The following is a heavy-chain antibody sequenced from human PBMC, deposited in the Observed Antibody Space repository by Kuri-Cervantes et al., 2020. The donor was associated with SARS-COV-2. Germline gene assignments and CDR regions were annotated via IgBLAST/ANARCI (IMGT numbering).Heavy chain of an antibody. D-gene: IGHD2-15*01. Sequence: GESLKISCAASGFTFRSYSMMWVRQAPGKGLEWVSSISSGGDYIYYADSMKGRFTISRDNAKSSLFLQLTSLRAEDTAVYYCARNIGSGKDIYYYYMDVWGKGTTVTVSS. J-gene: IGHJ6*03. CDR3: ARNIGSGKDIYYYYMDV. V-gene: IGHV3-21*01. CDR1: GFTFRSYS. CDR2: ISSGGDYI.